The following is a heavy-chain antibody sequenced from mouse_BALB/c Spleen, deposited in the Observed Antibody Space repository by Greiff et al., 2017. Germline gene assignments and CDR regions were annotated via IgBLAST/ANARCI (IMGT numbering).Heavy chain of an antibody. CDR1: GFTFSSYA. Sequence: DVKLVESGGGLVKPGGSLKLSCAASGFTFSSYAMTWVRQSPEERLEWVAEISSGGSYTHYPDTMTGRITISRDNAKNTLYMEMSSLRSEDTAMYYCERVHYAFDYWGQGTTLTVSS. D-gene: IGHD1-1*01. J-gene: IGHJ2*01. CDR3: ERVHYAFDY. V-gene: IGHV5-9-4*01. CDR2: ISSGGSYT.